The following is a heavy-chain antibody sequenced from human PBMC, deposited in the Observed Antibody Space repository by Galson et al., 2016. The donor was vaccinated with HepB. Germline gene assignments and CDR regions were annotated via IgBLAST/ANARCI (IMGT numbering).Heavy chain of an antibody. D-gene: IGHD7-27*01. Sequence: SLRLSCAASGFTISSYWMTWVRQAPGKGLEWVANIKEDGSQKNYVDSVKGRFTISRDNAKNSLYLQMNSLRPEDTAIYYCVKVGHYWGDFDYWGQGTLVTVSS. V-gene: IGHV3-7*01. CDR3: VKVGHYWGDFDY. CDR2: IKEDGSQK. J-gene: IGHJ4*02. CDR1: GFTISSYW.